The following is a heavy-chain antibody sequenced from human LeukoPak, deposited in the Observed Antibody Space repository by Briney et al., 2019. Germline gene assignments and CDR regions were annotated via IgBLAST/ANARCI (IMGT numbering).Heavy chain of an antibody. V-gene: IGHV4-34*01. CDR2: INHSGST. D-gene: IGHD3-10*01. Sequence: ASETLSLTCAVYGGSFSGYYWSWIRQPPGKGLEWIGEINHSGSTNYNPSLKSRVTISVDTSKNQFSLKLSSVTAAGTAVYYCAREVSGTYYYGSGSYQIDYWGQGTPVTVSS. J-gene: IGHJ4*02. CDR3: AREVSGTYYYGSGSYQIDY. CDR1: GGSFSGYY.